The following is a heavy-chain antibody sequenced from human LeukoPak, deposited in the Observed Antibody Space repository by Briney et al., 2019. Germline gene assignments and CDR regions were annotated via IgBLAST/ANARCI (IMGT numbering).Heavy chain of an antibody. D-gene: IGHD6-19*01. CDR1: GFTFSNFA. V-gene: IGHV3-23*01. CDR3: AKDPGKQWLVQGDS. CDR2: IGGSGGGT. Sequence: AGGSLRLSCAASGFTFSNFAMNWVRQAPGKGLEWFSAIGGSGGGTYYADSVKGRFTISRDNSKNTLYLQMNSLRAEDTAVYYCAKDPGKQWLVQGDSWGQGTLVSVSS. J-gene: IGHJ4*02.